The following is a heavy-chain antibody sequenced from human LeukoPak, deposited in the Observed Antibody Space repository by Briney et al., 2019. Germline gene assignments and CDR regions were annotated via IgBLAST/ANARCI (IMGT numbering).Heavy chain of an antibody. CDR3: ARDTGDCSSTSCYSDAFDI. CDR1: GGTFSSYA. J-gene: IGHJ3*02. D-gene: IGHD2-2*01. Sequence: PVKVSCKASGGTFSSYAISWVRQAPGQGLEWMGGIIPIFGTANYAQKFQGRVTITADESTSTAYMELSSLRSEDTAVYYCARDTGDCSSTSCYSDAFDIWGQGTMVTVSS. V-gene: IGHV1-69*13. CDR2: IIPIFGTA.